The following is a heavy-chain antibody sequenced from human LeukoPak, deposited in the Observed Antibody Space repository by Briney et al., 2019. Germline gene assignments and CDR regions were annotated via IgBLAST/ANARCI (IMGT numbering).Heavy chain of an antibody. CDR1: GYTLTELS. D-gene: IGHD6-19*01. CDR2: FDPEDGET. CDR3: ATIPSRAAVARPFDY. V-gene: IGHV1-24*01. Sequence: ASVKVSCKVAGYTLTELSMHWVRQAPGKGLEWMGGFDPEDGETIYAQKFQGRVAMTEDTSTDTAYMELSSLRSEDTAVYYCATIPSRAAVARPFDYWGQGTLVIVSS. J-gene: IGHJ4*02.